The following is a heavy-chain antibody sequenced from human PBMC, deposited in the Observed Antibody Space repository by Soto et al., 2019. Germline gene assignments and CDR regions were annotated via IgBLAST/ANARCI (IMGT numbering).Heavy chain of an antibody. CDR2: ISYDGSNK. V-gene: IGHV3-30*18. D-gene: IGHD3-16*02. Sequence: PGGSLRLSCAASGCTFSGSGVHWVRQAPGKGLEWVAVISYDGSNKYYADSVKGRFTISRDNSKNTLYLQMNSLRAEDTAVYYCAKDLYDYVWGSYRYPDYWGQGTLVTVSS. J-gene: IGHJ4*02. CDR3: AKDLYDYVWGSYRYPDY. CDR1: GCTFSGSG.